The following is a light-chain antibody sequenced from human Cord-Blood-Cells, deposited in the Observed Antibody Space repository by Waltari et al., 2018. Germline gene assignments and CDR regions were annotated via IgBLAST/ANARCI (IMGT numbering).Light chain of an antibody. V-gene: IGLV2-23*02. CDR3: CSYAGSSTWV. CDR1: SSYVASYNL. Sequence: QSALTQPASVSGSPGQSITISCTGTSSYVASYNLVSWYQQHPGKAPKLMIYEVSKRPSGVSNRFSGSKSGNTASLTISGLQAEDEADYYCCSYAGSSTWVFGGGTKLTVL. J-gene: IGLJ3*02. CDR2: EVS.